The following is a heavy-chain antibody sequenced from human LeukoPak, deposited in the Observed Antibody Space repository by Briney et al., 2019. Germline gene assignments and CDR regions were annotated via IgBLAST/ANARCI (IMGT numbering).Heavy chain of an antibody. CDR2: ISYDGSNK. J-gene: IGHJ4*02. CDR3: AKAGASIAAADFSFDY. Sequence: GGSLRLSCAASGFTFSSYGMHWVRQAPGKGLEWVAVISYDGSNKYYADSVKGRFTISRDNSKNTLYLQMNSLRAEDTAVYYCAKAGASIAAADFSFDYWGQGTLVTVSS. V-gene: IGHV3-30*18. CDR1: GFTFSSYG. D-gene: IGHD6-13*01.